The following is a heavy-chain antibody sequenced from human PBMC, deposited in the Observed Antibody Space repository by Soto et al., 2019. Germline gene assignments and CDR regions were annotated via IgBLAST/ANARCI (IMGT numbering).Heavy chain of an antibody. CDR1: GYSFTSYW. Sequence: ESLKISCKGSGYSFTSYWIGWVRQMPGKGLEWMGIIYPGDSDTRYSPSFQGQVTISADKSISTAYLQWSSLKASDTAMYYCARLGQWLVDHYYHYGMDVWGQGTTVTVSS. CDR3: ARLGQWLVDHYYHYGMDV. V-gene: IGHV5-51*01. CDR2: IYPGDSDT. J-gene: IGHJ6*02. D-gene: IGHD6-19*01.